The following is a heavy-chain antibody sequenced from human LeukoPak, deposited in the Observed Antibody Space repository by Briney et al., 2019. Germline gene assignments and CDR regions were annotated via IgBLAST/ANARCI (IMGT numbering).Heavy chain of an antibody. CDR1: GFTLSSYA. J-gene: IGHJ6*02. CDR3: ARDLVAAAGTPHFYYSGMDV. CDR2: ISVSGGST. V-gene: IGHV3-23*01. Sequence: GGSLRLSCAASGFTLSSYAMSWVRQAPGKGLEWVSSISVSGGSTYYADSVKGRFTISRDNSKNTLHLQMSSLRVEDTAVYYCARDLVAAAGTPHFYYSGMDVWGQGTTVTVSS. D-gene: IGHD6-13*01.